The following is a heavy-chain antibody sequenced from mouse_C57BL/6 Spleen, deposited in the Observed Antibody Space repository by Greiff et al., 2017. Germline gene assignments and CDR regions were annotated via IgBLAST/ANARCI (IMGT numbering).Heavy chain of an antibody. Sequence: VQLQQSGAELVRPGASVTLSCTASGFNIKDDYMHWVKQRPEQGLEWIGWIDPENGDTEYASKFQGKATITADTSSNTAYLQLSSLTSEDTAVYYCTQFPYYDDDRDAMDYWGQGTSVTVSS. CDR3: TQFPYYDDDRDAMDY. J-gene: IGHJ4*01. CDR2: IDPENGDT. D-gene: IGHD2-4*01. CDR1: GFNIKDDY. V-gene: IGHV14-4*01.